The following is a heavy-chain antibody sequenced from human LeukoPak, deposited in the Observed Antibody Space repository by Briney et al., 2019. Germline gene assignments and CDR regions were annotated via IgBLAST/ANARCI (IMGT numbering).Heavy chain of an antibody. CDR3: ASLLWSGYFDY. Sequence: SSETLSLTCTVSGGSISSYYWSWIRQPPERGLEWIGSMYHTGSTYYNPSLKSRVTISLDTSKNQFYLKLSSVTAADTAVYYCASLLWSGYFDYWGQGTLVTVSS. CDR2: MYHTGST. V-gene: IGHV4-59*08. J-gene: IGHJ4*02. D-gene: IGHD3-3*01. CDR1: GGSISSYY.